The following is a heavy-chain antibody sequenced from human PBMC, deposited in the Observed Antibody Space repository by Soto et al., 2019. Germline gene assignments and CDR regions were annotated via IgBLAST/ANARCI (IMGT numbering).Heavy chain of an antibody. Sequence: SGTLSLTCTVSGDSINNYYWTWIRQTPGKGLEWIGDIYYSGTTKYNPSLKSRVTISADTSKNQFSLNLRSVTAADTAVYYCARDRSGGYNRSFEFWGQGTQVTVSS. CDR2: IYYSGTT. J-gene: IGHJ4*02. CDR1: GDSINNYY. V-gene: IGHV4-59*01. D-gene: IGHD5-18*01. CDR3: ARDRSGGYNRSFEF.